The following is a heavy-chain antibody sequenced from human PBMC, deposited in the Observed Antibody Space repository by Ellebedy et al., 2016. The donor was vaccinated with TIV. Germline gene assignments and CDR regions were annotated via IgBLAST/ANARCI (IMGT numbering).Heavy chain of an antibody. CDR1: GFTFSRHG. CDR3: ARDLGNGYNLPCDY. J-gene: IGHJ4*02. D-gene: IGHD5-24*01. V-gene: IGHV3-33*01. Sequence: GESLKISCAASGFTFSRHGMHWVRQAPGKGPEWVAVIWYDGSKKYYADSVKGRFTISRDNSNNTVSLQMNNLRAEDTAVYHCARDLGNGYNLPCDYWGQGTLVTVSS. CDR2: IWYDGSKK.